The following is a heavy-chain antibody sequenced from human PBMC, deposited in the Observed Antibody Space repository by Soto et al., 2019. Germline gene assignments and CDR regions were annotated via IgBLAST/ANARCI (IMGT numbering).Heavy chain of an antibody. CDR3: ARDKEWLATQGVYYYYGMDV. CDR1: GYTFTGYY. V-gene: IGHV1-2*02. J-gene: IGHJ6*02. D-gene: IGHD6-19*01. CDR2: INPNSGGT. Sequence: GASVKVSCKASGYTFTGYYMHWVRQAPGQGLEWMGWINPNSGGTNYAQKFQGRVTMTRDTSISTAYMELSRLRSDDMAVYYCARDKEWLATQGVYYYYGMDVWGQGTTVTVSS.